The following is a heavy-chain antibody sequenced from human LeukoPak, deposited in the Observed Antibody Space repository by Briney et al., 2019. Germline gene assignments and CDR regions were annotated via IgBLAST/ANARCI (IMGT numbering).Heavy chain of an antibody. D-gene: IGHD6-6*01. CDR3: ASGQQLGY. J-gene: IGHJ4*02. V-gene: IGHV3-7*01. Sequence: GGSLRLSCAASGFTFSNYWMSWGRQAPGEGLEWVANIKQDGSEKYYVDSVKGRFTISRDNAKNSLYLQMNSLRAEDTAVYYCASGQQLGYWGQGTLVTVSS. CDR2: IKQDGSEK. CDR1: GFTFSNYW.